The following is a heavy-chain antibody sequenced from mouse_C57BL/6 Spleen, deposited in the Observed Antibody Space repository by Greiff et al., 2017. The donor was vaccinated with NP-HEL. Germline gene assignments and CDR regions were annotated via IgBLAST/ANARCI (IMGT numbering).Heavy chain of an antibody. J-gene: IGHJ2*01. CDR1: GYTFTDYE. CDR3: TRIDYGRRDD. V-gene: IGHV1-15*01. Sequence: VQLQQSGAELVRPGASVSLSCKASGYTFTDYELHWVKQTPVHGLEWIGAIDPETGGSAYNQKFKGKAILTADKSSSTAYMELRSLTSEDSAVYYCTRIDYGRRDDWGQGTTLTVSS. CDR2: IDPETGGS. D-gene: IGHD1-1*01.